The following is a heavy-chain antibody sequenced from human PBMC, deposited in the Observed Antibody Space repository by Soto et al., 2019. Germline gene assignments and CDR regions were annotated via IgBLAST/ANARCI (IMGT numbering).Heavy chain of an antibody. D-gene: IGHD3-10*01. CDR1: GFTFSSYA. J-gene: IGHJ4*02. CDR2: ISGSGGST. CDR3: AKDLQYYYGSGSPAGPHGY. Sequence: EVQLLESGGGLVQPGGSLRLSCAASGFTFSSYAMSWVRQAPGKGLEWVSAISGSGGSTYYADSVKGRFTISRDNSKNPPKLQMNSSGAEDTAVYYCAKDLQYYYGSGSPAGPHGYWGQGTLVTVFS. V-gene: IGHV3-23*01.